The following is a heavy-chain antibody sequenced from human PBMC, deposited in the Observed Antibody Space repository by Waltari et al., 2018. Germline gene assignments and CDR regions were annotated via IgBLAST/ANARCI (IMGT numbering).Heavy chain of an antibody. Sequence: EVQLVESGGGLIQPGGSLRLSCAASGFTVSSNYMSWVRQAPGKGLEWVSVIYSVGSTYYAESVKGRFTISRDNSKNTLYLQMNSLRAEDTAVYYCAARGPKRSYYFDYWGQGTLVTVSS. V-gene: IGHV3-53*01. CDR3: AARGPKRSYYFDY. J-gene: IGHJ4*02. D-gene: IGHD6-25*01. CDR1: GFTVSSNY. CDR2: IYSVGST.